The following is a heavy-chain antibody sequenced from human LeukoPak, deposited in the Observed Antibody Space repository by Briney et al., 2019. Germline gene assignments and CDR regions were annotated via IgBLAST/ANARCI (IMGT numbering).Heavy chain of an antibody. CDR2: IYSGGST. D-gene: IGHD2-15*01. Sequence: GGSLRLSCAASGYTVSSNYMSWVRQAPGKGLEWVSVIYSGGSTYYADSVKGRFTISRDNSKSTLYLQMNSLRAEDTAVYYCARDYCSGGSCYPDYWGQGTLVTVSS. J-gene: IGHJ4*02. V-gene: IGHV3-53*01. CDR3: ARDYCSGGSCYPDY. CDR1: GYTVSSNY.